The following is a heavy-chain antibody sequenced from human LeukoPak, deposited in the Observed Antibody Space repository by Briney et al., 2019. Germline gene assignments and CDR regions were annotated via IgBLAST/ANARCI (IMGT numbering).Heavy chain of an antibody. CDR2: VNPSSGST. D-gene: IGHD3-3*02. CDR1: GYSFTSFY. J-gene: IGHJ4*02. Sequence: ASVKVSCKTAGYSFTSFYIHWIRQAPGQGLEWMGMVNPSSGSTVSAQKFQDRVNMTADTSTRTVHMEMTGLRSDDTAIYYCARDAFWGQGTLVTVSS. CDR3: ARDAF. V-gene: IGHV1-46*01.